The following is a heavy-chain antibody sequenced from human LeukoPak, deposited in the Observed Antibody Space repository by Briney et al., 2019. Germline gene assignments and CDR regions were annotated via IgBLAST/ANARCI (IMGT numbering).Heavy chain of an antibody. CDR1: GFTFSSYW. Sequence: GGSLRLSCAASGFTFSSYWMSWVRQAPGKGLEWVANIKQDGSEKYYVDSVKGQFTISRDNAKNSLYLQMNSLRAEDTAVYYCARDSDDFWSGSLYYYYHMDVWGKGTTVTVSS. CDR3: ARDSDDFWSGSLYYYYHMDV. V-gene: IGHV3-7*01. CDR2: IKQDGSEK. D-gene: IGHD3-3*01. J-gene: IGHJ6*03.